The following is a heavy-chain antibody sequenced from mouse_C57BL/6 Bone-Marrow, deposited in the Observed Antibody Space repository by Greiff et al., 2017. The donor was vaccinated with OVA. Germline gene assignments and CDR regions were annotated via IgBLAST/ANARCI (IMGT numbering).Heavy chain of an antibody. V-gene: IGHV10-1*01. D-gene: IGHD2-2*01. J-gene: IGHJ4*01. Sequence: EVQGVESGGGLVQPKGSLKLSCAASGFSFNTYAMNWVRQAPGKGLEWVARIRSKSNNYATYYADSVKDRFTISRDDSESMLYLQMNNLKTEDTAMYYCVPFYYGYPYAMDYWGQGTSVTVSS. CDR2: IRSKSNNYAT. CDR1: GFSFNTYA. CDR3: VPFYYGYPYAMDY.